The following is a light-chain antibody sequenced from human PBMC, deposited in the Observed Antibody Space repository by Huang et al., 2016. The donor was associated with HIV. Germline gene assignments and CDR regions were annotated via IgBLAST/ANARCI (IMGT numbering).Light chain of an antibody. CDR2: AAS. CDR1: KDIGSY. CDR3: QQGNSFPLT. J-gene: IGKJ4*01. Sequence: DIQMTQSPSSVPASVGDRVTITCRASKDIGSYLAWYQQKPGKAPKVLIYAASSLESGVPIRFTGSGVGTHFALTIDSLQPEDFATYYCQQGNSFPLTFGGGTKVQI. V-gene: IGKV1-12*01.